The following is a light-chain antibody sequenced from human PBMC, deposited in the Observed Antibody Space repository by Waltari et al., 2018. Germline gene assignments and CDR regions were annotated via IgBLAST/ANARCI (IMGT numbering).Light chain of an antibody. CDR3: QQSDTVIFT. CDR1: PTSSSN. J-gene: IGKJ3*01. V-gene: IGKV1-39*01. CDR2: AAS. Sequence: RGKPTSSSNLHWYQQKPRKAPRLVVYAASRWPTGVPSRFSGSGSGTDFTLTISGLQPEDFAAYYCQQSDTVIFTFGPGTKVDIK.